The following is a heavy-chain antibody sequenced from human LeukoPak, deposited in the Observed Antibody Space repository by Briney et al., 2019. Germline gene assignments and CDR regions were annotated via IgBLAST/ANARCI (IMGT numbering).Heavy chain of an antibody. CDR2: ISSNGGSR. CDR3: VVQGWVFRAPTQYYFDY. Sequence: GGSLRLSCADSGFTFSSYAMHWGRQAPGKGLEYVSAISSNGGSRYYADSVKGRFTISRDNSKNTLYLQMSSLRAEDTAVYYCVVQGWVFRAPTQYYFDYWGQGPLVPVSS. V-gene: IGHV3-64D*06. D-gene: IGHD1-1*01. J-gene: IGHJ4*02. CDR1: GFTFSSYA.